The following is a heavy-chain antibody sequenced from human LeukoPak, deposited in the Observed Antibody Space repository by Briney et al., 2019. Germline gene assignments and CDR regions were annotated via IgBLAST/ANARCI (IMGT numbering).Heavy chain of an antibody. CDR3: ARGGYSGYDFDY. D-gene: IGHD5-12*01. J-gene: IGHJ4*02. CDR2: IIPILGIA. V-gene: IGHV1-69*02. CDR1: GGTFSSYT. Sequence: GAPVKVSCKASGGTFSSYTISWVRQAPGQGLEWMGRIIPILGIANYAQKFQGRVTITADESTSVAYMELSSLRSEDTAVYYCARGGYSGYDFDYWGQGTLVTVSS.